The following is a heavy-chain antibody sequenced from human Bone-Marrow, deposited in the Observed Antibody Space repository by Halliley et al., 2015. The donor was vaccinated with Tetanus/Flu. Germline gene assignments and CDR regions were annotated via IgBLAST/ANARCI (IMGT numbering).Heavy chain of an antibody. Sequence: QLVQSGAEVKKPGESLKISCKDSGDSFTNYWIGWVRQMPGKGLEWMGSIHPDDSDTRYRPSFQGHVTISADKSIGTAYLEWSSLKASDSAMYFCARHQELRDPIDAWGQGTLVTVSS. CDR3: ARHQELRDPIDA. CDR1: GDSFTNYW. V-gene: IGHV5-51*01. CDR2: IHPDDSDT. D-gene: IGHD6-13*01. J-gene: IGHJ5*02.